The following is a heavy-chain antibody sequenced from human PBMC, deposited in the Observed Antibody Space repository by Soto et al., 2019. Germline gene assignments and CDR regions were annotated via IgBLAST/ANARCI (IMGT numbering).Heavy chain of an antibody. CDR3: ARTLPMVRANDAFDI. J-gene: IGHJ3*02. CDR1: GFTFSSYS. Sequence: GGSLRLSCAASGFTFSSYSMNWVRQAPGKGLEWVSSISRSSGSIYYADSLKGRFTISRDNAKNSLYLQMNSLRAEDTAVYYCARTLPMVRANDAFDIWGQGTMVTVSS. V-gene: IGHV3-21*01. CDR2: ISRSSGSI. D-gene: IGHD3-10*01.